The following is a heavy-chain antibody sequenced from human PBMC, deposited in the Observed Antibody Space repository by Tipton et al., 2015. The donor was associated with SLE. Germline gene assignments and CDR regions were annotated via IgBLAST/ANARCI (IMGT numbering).Heavy chain of an antibody. V-gene: IGHV3-9*01. D-gene: IGHD4/OR15-4a*01. J-gene: IGHJ4*02. CDR3: TRVDYPRTTSPFDH. CDR1: GFTFDDYA. Sequence: SLRLSCAASGFTFDDYAMHWVRQAPGKGLEWVSGISWNSGSIVYGDSVKGRFTISRDNAENTVYLQMRSLRVEDTAIYYCTRVDYPRTTSPFDHWGQGTQVTVSS. CDR2: ISWNSGSI.